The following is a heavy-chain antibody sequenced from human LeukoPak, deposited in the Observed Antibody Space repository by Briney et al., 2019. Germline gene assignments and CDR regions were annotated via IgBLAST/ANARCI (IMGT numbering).Heavy chain of an antibody. CDR2: IYSGGST. D-gene: IGHD6-13*01. V-gene: IGHV3-66*01. J-gene: IGHJ5*02. CDR3: ARVPGYSSSWCFDP. CDR1: GFTVSSNY. Sequence: GGSLRLSCAASGFTVSSNYMSWVRQAPGDGLEWVSVIYSGGSTYYADSVKGRFTISRDNSKNTLYLQMNSLRAEDTAVYYCARVPGYSSSWCFDPWGQGTLVTVSS.